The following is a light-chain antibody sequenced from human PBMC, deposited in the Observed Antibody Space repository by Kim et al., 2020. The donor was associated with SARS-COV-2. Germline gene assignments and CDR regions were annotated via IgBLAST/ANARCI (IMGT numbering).Light chain of an antibody. Sequence: EIVLTQSPATLSLSPGERATLSCRASQSVSSYFAWYQQKPGQAPRLLIYDASNRATGIPARFSGSGSETDCTLTISSLEPEDFAIYYCQQRSNWPLTFVGGTKVDIK. J-gene: IGKJ4*01. CDR1: QSVSSY. CDR2: DAS. V-gene: IGKV3-11*01. CDR3: QQRSNWPLT.